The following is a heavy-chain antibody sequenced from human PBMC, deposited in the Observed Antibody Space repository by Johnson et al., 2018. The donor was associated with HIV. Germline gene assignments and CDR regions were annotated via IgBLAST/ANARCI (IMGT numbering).Heavy chain of an antibody. CDR1: GFTFSSYA. J-gene: IGHJ3*02. Sequence: VQVVESGGGVVQPGRSLRLSCAASGFTFSSYAMHWVRQAPGKGLEWVAVISYDGSNKYYADSVKGRFTISRDNSKNTLYLQMNSLRAEDTAVYYCARNLQASFYDFWSDCNAFDIWGQGTMVTVSS. V-gene: IGHV3-30*03. CDR2: ISYDGSNK. D-gene: IGHD3-3*01. CDR3: ARNLQASFYDFWSDCNAFDI.